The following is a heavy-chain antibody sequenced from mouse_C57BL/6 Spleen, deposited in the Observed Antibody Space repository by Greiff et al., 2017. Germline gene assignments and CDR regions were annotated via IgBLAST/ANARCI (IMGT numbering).Heavy chain of an antibody. Sequence: EVQLQQSGAELVRPGASVKLSCTASGYNFKDYYMHWVKQRPEQGLEWIGRIDPEDGDTDYTAKFQGKATMTTDTSSNPAYLQLSSLTSEDAAVYYCTTGGYGKSAMDYWGQGTSVTVSS. CDR3: TTGGYGKSAMDY. J-gene: IGHJ4*01. V-gene: IGHV14-1*01. D-gene: IGHD2-10*02. CDR2: IDPEDGDT. CDR1: GYNFKDYY.